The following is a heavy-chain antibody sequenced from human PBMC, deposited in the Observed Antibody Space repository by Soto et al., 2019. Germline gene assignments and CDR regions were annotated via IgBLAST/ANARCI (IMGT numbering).Heavy chain of an antibody. CDR2: ISAYNGNT. Sequence: QVQLVQSGAEVKKPGASVKVSCKTSGYTFTSYGISCVRQAPGQGLEWMGWISAYNGNTNYAQKLQGRLTMTTDTSTSTAYRELMSLRSDDTAVYYCARYNYGDYGVFYYWGQGTLVTVSS. CDR3: ARYNYGDYGVFYY. J-gene: IGHJ4*02. CDR1: GYTFTSYG. V-gene: IGHV1-18*01. D-gene: IGHD4-17*01.